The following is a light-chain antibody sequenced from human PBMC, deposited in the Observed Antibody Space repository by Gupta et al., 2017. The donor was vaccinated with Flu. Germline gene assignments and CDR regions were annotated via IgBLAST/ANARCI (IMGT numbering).Light chain of an antibody. CDR2: EDG. CDR3: QSYDSSSGDVI. Sequence: NFMLTQPHSVSGSPGKTVTISCTRSSGSIATNYVQWYQQRPGSSPTTVIYEDGQRLSGVPDRFSGSIDSSSNSASLTISGLKTEDEADYYCQSYDSSSGDVIFGGGTKLTVL. CDR1: SGSIATNY. J-gene: IGLJ2*01. V-gene: IGLV6-57*01.